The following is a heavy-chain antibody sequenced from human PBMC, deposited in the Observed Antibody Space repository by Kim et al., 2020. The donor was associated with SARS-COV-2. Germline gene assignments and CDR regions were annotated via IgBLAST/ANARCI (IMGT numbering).Heavy chain of an antibody. CDR3: ARAIPYYYYGVDV. Sequence: SVKVSCKASGDTFSSYYISWVRQAPGQGLEWMGWIIPILGIANYAQKFQGRVTITADKSTSTAYMELSSLRSEDTAVYYCARAIPYYYYGVDVWGDRTTVTVSS. CDR2: IIPILGIA. CDR1: GDTFSSYY. J-gene: IGHJ6*04. V-gene: IGHV1-69*10.